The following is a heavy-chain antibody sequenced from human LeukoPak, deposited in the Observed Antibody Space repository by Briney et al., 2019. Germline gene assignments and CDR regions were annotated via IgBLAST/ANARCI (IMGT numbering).Heavy chain of an antibody. D-gene: IGHD6-19*01. CDR1: GFTFSSYA. CDR3: AKGSSGLLDAFDI. CDR2: ISGSGGST. V-gene: IGHV3-23*01. Sequence: GGSLRLSCAASGFTFSSYAMSWVRQAPGKGLEWVSAISGSGGSTYYADSVKGRFTISRDNSKNTLYLQMSSLRAEDTAVYYCAKGSSGLLDAFDIWGQGTMVTVSS. J-gene: IGHJ3*02.